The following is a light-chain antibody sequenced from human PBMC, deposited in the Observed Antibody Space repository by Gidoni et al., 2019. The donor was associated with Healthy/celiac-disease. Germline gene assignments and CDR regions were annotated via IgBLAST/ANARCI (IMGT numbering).Light chain of an antibody. CDR2: WAS. J-gene: IGKJ1*01. Sequence: DIVMPQSPDSLAVSLGERATINCKSSQSVLYNSNNKNYLVWYQQKPGQPPKLLIYWASTRESGVPDRFSGSGSGTDFTLTISSLQAADVAVYYCQQYYSTPWTFGQGTKVEIK. CDR3: QQYYSTPWT. CDR1: QSVLYNSNNKNY. V-gene: IGKV4-1*01.